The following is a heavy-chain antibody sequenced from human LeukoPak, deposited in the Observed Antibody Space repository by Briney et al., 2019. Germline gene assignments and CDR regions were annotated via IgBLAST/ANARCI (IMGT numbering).Heavy chain of an antibody. J-gene: IGHJ4*02. V-gene: IGHV4-34*01. CDR1: GGSFSGSN. Sequence: SETLSLTCAVYGGSFSGSNWSWIRRPPGKGLEWIGEIYNSGSTIYNPSLKSRVTISIDTSKNQLSLNLNSVTAADTAVYYCVRAYDYWGQGTLVTVSS. CDR3: VRAYDY. CDR2: IYNSGST.